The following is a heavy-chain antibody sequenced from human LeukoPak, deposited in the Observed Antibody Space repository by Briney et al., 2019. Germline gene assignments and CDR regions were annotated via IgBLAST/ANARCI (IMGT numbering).Heavy chain of an antibody. CDR1: GFSFTNAW. D-gene: IGHD4-23*01. J-gene: IGHJ5*02. Sequence: PGGSLRLSCAASGFSFTNAWMTWVRQAPGKGLEWVSSISSSSSNIYCTDSVKGRFTISRDNAKNSLYLQMNSLRAEDTAIYYCATTTVGLDPWGQGTLVTVSS. CDR2: ISSSSSNI. CDR3: ATTTVGLDP. V-gene: IGHV3-21*01.